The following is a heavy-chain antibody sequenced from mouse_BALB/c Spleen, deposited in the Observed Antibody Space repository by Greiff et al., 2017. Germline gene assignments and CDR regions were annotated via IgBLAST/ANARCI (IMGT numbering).Heavy chain of an antibody. V-gene: IGHV1-5*01. CDR1: GYSFTSYW. CDR3: TRSGGYSHYYPMDY. J-gene: IGHJ4*01. Sequence: EVQLQESGTVLARPGASVKMSCKASGYSFTSYWMHWVKQRPGQGLEWIGAIYPGNSDTSYNQKFKGKAKLTAVTSASTAYMELSSLTNEDSAVYYCTRSGGYSHYYPMDYWGQGTSVTVSS. CDR2: IYPGNSDT. D-gene: IGHD2-3*01.